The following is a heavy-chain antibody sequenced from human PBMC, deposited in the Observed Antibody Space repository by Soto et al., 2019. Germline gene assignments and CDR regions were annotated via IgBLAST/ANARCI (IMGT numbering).Heavy chain of an antibody. J-gene: IGHJ4*02. D-gene: IGHD1-26*01. CDR1: GFTFSDQY. CDR2: SRNKAKSYTT. Sequence: EVPLVESGGGLVQPGGSLTLSCAVSGFTFSDQYMEWVRQAPGKGLEWVARSRNKAKSYTTDYAASVKGRFTIFRDESKNSLYLQMNSLKTEDTAVYYCSRLEGAWGQGTLVTVSS. V-gene: IGHV3-72*01. CDR3: SRLEGA.